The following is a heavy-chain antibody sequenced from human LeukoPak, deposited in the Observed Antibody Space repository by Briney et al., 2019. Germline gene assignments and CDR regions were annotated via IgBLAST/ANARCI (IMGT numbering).Heavy chain of an antibody. J-gene: IGHJ4*02. CDR1: GFTFSSYA. V-gene: IGHV3-30*04. D-gene: IGHD1-1*01. CDR3: ARDLARTLDY. Sequence: SCKASGFTFSSYAMHWVRQAPGKGLEWVAVISYDGSNKYYADSVKGRFTISRDNSKNTLYLQMNSLRAEDTAVYYCARDLARTLDYWGQGTLVTVSS. CDR2: ISYDGSNK.